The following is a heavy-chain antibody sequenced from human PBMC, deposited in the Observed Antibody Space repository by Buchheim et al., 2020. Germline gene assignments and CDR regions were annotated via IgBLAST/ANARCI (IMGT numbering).Heavy chain of an antibody. CDR3: VRASSTVRAYYYGMDV. Sequence: EVQLVESGGVLVQPGGSLRLSCAASGFMFSTYWMSWVRQAPGKGLEWVANIKQDGSEKNYVDSVEGRFTISRDNAKNSLDLQMNSLRVEDTGVYFCVRASSTVRAYYYGMDVWSQGTT. CDR1: GFMFSTYW. CDR2: IKQDGSEK. V-gene: IGHV3-7*04. J-gene: IGHJ6*02. D-gene: IGHD4-11*01.